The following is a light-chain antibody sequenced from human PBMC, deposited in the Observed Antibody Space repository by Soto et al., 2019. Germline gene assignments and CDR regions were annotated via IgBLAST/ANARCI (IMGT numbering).Light chain of an antibody. J-gene: IGKJ4*01. CDR2: WAS. CDR1: QSVLYTSNNKNE. CDR3: QQFYTTPLT. V-gene: IGKV4-1*01. Sequence: DIVMTQSPESLAVSLGERATINCKSSQSVLYTSNNKNEMAWYQQKPGQPPKLLFYWASTRESGVPDRFSGSGSGTDSPLTISSLQAEDVAVYYCQQFYTTPLTFGGGTRGEIK.